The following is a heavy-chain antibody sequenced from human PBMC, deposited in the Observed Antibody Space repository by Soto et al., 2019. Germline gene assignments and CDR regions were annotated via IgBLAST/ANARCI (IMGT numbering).Heavy chain of an antibody. CDR1: GYIFTTYG. J-gene: IGHJ6*02. Sequence: QIQLVQSGGEVERPGASVTVSCEASGYIFTTYGLSWVRQTPAHGLEWMGWISTDSGYTQYSQLLQGRVTMTRDTSTNTAYMELRDLTFEDTGIYCCARDRPPGSVYGMDAWGQGTAVTVSS. CDR2: ISTDSGYT. CDR3: ARDRPPGSVYGMDA. V-gene: IGHV1-18*01.